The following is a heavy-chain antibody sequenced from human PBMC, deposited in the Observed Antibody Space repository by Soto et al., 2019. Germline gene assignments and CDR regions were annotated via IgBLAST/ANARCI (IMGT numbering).Heavy chain of an antibody. D-gene: IGHD3-22*01. CDR1: GFTFSSYS. CDR2: ISSSGTTV. CDR3: ARDAFNYDSTGYHSDY. Sequence: EVHLEESGGGLVQPGGSLRLSCAASGFTFSSYSMNWVRQAPGKGLEWVSYISSSGTTVYYADSVKGRFTISRDNAKNSLSLQMYSLRDDDTAVYYCARDAFNYDSTGYHSDYWGQGTLVTVSS. V-gene: IGHV3-48*02. J-gene: IGHJ4*02.